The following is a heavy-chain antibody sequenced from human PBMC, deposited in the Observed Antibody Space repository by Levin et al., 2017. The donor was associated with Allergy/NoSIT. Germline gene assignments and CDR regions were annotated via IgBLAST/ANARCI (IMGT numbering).Heavy chain of an antibody. CDR3: ARVSDSGSGGHYRDFDY. CDR2: IKGDGSEE. Sequence: TGGSLRLSCAASGFTFSNYRMSWVRQSPGGGLEWVASIKGDGSEETYVGSLKGRFTISRDNSKSSLYVQMNNLRAEDTAVYYCARVSDSGSGGHYRDFDYWGQGTLVTVS. J-gene: IGHJ4*02. D-gene: IGHD3-10*01. V-gene: IGHV3-7*02. CDR1: GFTFSNYR.